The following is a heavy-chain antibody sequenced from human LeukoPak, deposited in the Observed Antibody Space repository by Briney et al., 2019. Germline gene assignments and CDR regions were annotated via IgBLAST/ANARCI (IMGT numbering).Heavy chain of an antibody. V-gene: IGHV3-23*01. CDR1: GFTFSFHG. J-gene: IGHJ4*02. CDR2: ISGGGDNT. D-gene: IGHD5-18*01. CDR3: AKDRYSFGMYYFDY. Sequence: GGTLRLSCAASGFTFSFHGMSWVRQAPGKGLEWVSAISGGGDNTYYADSVKGRFIISRDNSKNTLYLQMNSLRAEDTSVYYCAKDRYSFGMYYFDYWGQGTLVTVSS.